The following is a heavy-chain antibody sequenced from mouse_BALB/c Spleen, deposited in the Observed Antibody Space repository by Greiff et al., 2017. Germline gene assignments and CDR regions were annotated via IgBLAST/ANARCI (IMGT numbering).Heavy chain of an antibody. V-gene: IGHV1-63*01. J-gene: IGHJ3*01. CDR1: GYAFTNYW. Sequence: VKLMESGAELVRPGSSVKISCKASGYAFTNYWLGWVKQRPGHGLEWIGGIYPGSGDTYYNEKFKGKAPLTADKASSTAYMHLSSLTSEDSAVYFCARWGYDDYHFAYWGPGTLVTVSA. D-gene: IGHD2-3*01. CDR2: IYPGSGDT. CDR3: ARWGYDDYHFAY.